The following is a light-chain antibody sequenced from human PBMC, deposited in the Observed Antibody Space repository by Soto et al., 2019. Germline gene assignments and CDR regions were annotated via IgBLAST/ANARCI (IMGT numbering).Light chain of an antibody. J-gene: IGLJ1*01. CDR2: EGS. CDR3: CSYARGSTYV. CDR1: SSDVGTYNL. Sequence: QSALTQPASVSGSPGQSITISCTGTSSDVGTYNLVSWYEQHPGKAPKLMLYEGSKRPSGVSNRFSGSKSGNTASLTISVLHAEDEADYYCCSYARGSTYVFGTGTKVTVL. V-gene: IGLV2-23*01.